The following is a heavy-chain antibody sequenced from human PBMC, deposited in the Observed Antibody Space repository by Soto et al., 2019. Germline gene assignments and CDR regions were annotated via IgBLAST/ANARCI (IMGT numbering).Heavy chain of an antibody. CDR2: IYPGDSDA. J-gene: IGHJ5*02. CDR3: AKRRDSSWLYH. Sequence: PGESLKISCKGSGYSFTGYWIGWVRQMPGKGLEWMGIIYPGDSDARYSPSFQGQVTISADKSISTAYLQWSSLKASDTAMYYCAKRRDSSWLYHWRQGTLVTASS. V-gene: IGHV5-51*01. CDR1: GYSFTGYW. D-gene: IGHD6-13*01.